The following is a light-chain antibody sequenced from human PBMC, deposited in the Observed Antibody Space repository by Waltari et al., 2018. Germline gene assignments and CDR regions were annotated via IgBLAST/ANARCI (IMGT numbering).Light chain of an antibody. CDR3: QQYNNWPLT. CDR1: QSVTNN. J-gene: IGKJ4*01. V-gene: IGKV3-15*01. Sequence: EIVMTQSPATLSLSPGERATLSCRASQSVTNNLAWYQQKPGQAPRLLIYRASTRATSIPARISGSGSGTEFTLIISSLQSEDFAFYYCQQYNNWPLTFGGGTKVEIK. CDR2: RAS.